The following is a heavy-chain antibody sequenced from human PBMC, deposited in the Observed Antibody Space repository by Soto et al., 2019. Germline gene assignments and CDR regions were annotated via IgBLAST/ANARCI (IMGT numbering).Heavy chain of an antibody. V-gene: IGHV3-74*01. J-gene: IGHJ6*02. CDR1: GFTFSSYW. Sequence: GGSLRLSCAASGFTFSSYWMHWVRQAPGKGLVWVSRINSDGSSTSYADSVKGRFTISRDNAKNTLYLQMNSLRAEDTAVYYCARKEGYYDFWSGLGGYYYYYYGMDVWGQGTTVTVSS. D-gene: IGHD3-3*01. CDR2: INSDGSST. CDR3: ARKEGYYDFWSGLGGYYYYYYGMDV.